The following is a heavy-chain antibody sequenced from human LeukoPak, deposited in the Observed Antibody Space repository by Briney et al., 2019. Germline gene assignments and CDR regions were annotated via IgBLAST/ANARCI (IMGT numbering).Heavy chain of an antibody. V-gene: IGHV4-39*01. CDR2: IYYSGST. Sequence: SETLSLTCTVSGGSISSSSYHWGWIRQPPGKGLEWIGSIYYSGSTYYNPSLKSRVTISVDTSKNQFSLKLSSVTAAATAVYXXAXXEXSGXPYYYYYGMDVWGQGTTVTVSS. J-gene: IGHJ6*02. CDR3: AXXEXSGXPYYYYYGMDV. D-gene: IGHD6-19*01. CDR1: GGSISSSSYH.